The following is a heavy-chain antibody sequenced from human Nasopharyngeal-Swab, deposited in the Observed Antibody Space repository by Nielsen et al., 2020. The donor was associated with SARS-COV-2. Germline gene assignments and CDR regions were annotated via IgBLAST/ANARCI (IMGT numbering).Heavy chain of an antibody. CDR2: MNPNSGNT. CDR3: ARAPAGWGSGWYG. CDR1: GYTFINYG. J-gene: IGHJ4*02. D-gene: IGHD6-19*01. V-gene: IGHV1-8*02. Sequence: ASVKVSCKASGYTFINYGISWVRQAPGQGLEWMGWMNPNSGNTGYAQKFQGRVTMTRNTSISTAYMELSSLRSEDTAVYYCARAPAGWGSGWYGWGQGTLVTVSS.